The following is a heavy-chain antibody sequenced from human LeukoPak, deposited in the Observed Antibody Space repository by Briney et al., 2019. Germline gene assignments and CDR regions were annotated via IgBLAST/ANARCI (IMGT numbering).Heavy chain of an antibody. CDR1: GYTFTAYS. CDR3: ARVRGGDCSSTSCSYWPFDY. Sequence: ASVKVSCKASGYTFTAYSIHWVRQAPGQRPEWLGWTNAHYGPTKYSQKFQDRVTITGDTSTNTAYMELTSLRSEDTAVYYCARVRGGDCSSTSCSYWPFDYWGQGTLVTVSS. V-gene: IGHV1-3*01. CDR2: TNAHYGPT. D-gene: IGHD2-2*01. J-gene: IGHJ4*02.